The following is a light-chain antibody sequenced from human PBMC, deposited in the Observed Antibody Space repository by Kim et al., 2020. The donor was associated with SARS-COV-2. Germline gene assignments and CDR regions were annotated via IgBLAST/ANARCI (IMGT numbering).Light chain of an antibody. J-gene: IGKJ4*01. CDR2: DAS. CDR3: QQRSNWPLT. CDR1: QPIANY. Sequence: PGDRATLSCRASQPIANYLAWYQQKPGQAPRLLISDASNRASDIPARFSGSGSGADFTLTISNPQPDDFAVYFCQQRSNWPLTFGGGTKVDIK. V-gene: IGKV3-11*01.